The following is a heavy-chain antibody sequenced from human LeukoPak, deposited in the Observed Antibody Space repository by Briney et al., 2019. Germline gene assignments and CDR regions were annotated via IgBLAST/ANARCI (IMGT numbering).Heavy chain of an antibody. V-gene: IGHV4-39*01. CDR1: GGSISSSSYY. D-gene: IGHD6-19*01. CDR2: IYYSGST. J-gene: IGHJ4*02. Sequence: SETLSLTCTVSGGSISSSSYYWGWIRQPPGKGLEWIGSIYYSGSTYYNPSLKSRVTISVDTSKNQFSLKLSSVTAADTAVYYCARLIAVARGGGYWGQGTLVTVSS. CDR3: ARLIAVARGGGY.